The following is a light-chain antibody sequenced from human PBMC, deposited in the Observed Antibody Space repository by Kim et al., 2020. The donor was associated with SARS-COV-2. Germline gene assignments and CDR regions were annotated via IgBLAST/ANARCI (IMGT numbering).Light chain of an antibody. V-gene: IGLV1-40*01. Sequence: VTISRTGSSPTIGPVHVVHWYQQLPRAAPKLVLYGNNNRPSGVPARFSGSKSGTSASLAITVLQAEDEADYYCQSYYASLSGHVVFGGGTQLTVL. CDR1: SPTIGPVHV. CDR3: QSYYASLSGHVV. CDR2: GNN. J-gene: IGLJ2*01.